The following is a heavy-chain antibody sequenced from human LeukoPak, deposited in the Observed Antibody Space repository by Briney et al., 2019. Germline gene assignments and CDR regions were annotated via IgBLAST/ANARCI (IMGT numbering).Heavy chain of an antibody. D-gene: IGHD4-17*01. CDR1: GYTFTSYY. V-gene: IGHV1-46*01. J-gene: IGHJ6*02. Sequence: ASVTVSCKASGYTFTSYYMHWVRQAPGQGLEWMGIINPSGGSTSYAQKFQGRVTMTRDTSTSTVYMELSSLRSEDTAVYYCARGGYGDYEGYYYYYYGMDVWGQGTTVTVSS. CDR3: ARGGYGDYEGYYYYYYGMDV. CDR2: INPSGGST.